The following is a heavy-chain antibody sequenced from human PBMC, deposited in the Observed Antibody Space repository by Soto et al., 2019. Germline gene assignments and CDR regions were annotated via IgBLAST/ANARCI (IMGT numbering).Heavy chain of an antibody. V-gene: IGHV3-11*01. D-gene: IGHD3-3*01. CDR1: GFSFSDYF. J-gene: IGHJ6*02. Sequence: QVQVLESGGGLVKPGGSLRLSCSGSGFSFSDYFASWIRQAPGKGLEWLSSISHSGSRISYADSIRGRFTISRDTAKKSVQLDLTNQRVEDTGVYFCARDLAMYGVGGWRYTGMDVWGPGTTVTVSS. CDR2: ISHSGSRI. CDR3: ARDLAMYGVGGWRYTGMDV.